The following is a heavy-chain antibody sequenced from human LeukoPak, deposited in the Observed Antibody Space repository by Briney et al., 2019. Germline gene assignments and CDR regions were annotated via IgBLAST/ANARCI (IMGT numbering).Heavy chain of an antibody. CDR3: ARRSAAKDAFDI. CDR1: GFTFSSYW. J-gene: IGHJ3*02. CDR2: IRQDGSQK. Sequence: GGSLRLSCAASGFTFSSYWMSWVRQAPGKGLEWVATIRQDGSQKYYVDSVKGRFTISRDNAKNSLYLQMNSLRAEDTAVYYCARRSAAKDAFDIWGQGTKVTVSS. D-gene: IGHD6-25*01. V-gene: IGHV3-7*01.